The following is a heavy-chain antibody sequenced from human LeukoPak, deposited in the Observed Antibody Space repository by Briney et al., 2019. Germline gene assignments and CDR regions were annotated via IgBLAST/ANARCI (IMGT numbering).Heavy chain of an antibody. CDR3: ARGRDVVVVPAADFDY. CDR2: TYYNSQWYN. V-gene: IGHV6-1*01. CDR1: GDSVSRSNIA. Sequence: SQTLSLTCAISGDSVSRSNIAWNWIRQSPSRGLEWLGRTYYNSQWYNDYAVSVRSRITINPDTSKNQFSLQLNSVTPEDTAVYFCARGRDVVVVPAADFDYWGQGILVTVSS. J-gene: IGHJ4*02. D-gene: IGHD2-2*01.